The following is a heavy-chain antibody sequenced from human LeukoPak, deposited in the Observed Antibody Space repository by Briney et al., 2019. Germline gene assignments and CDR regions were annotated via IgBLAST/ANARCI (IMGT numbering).Heavy chain of an antibody. D-gene: IGHD3-9*01. CDR3: ARESYYDILTGSNFDY. CDR1: GYSFTSYW. Sequence: GKSLRISCKGSGYSFTSYWISWVRQMPGKGLEWMGRIDPSDSYTNYSPSFQGHVTISADKSISTAYLQWSSLKASDTAMYYCARESYYDILTGSNFDYWGQGTLVTVSS. V-gene: IGHV5-10-1*01. J-gene: IGHJ4*02. CDR2: IDPSDSYT.